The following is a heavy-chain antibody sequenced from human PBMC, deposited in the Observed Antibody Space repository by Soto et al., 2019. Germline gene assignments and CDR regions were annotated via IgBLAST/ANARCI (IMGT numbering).Heavy chain of an antibody. J-gene: IGHJ6*02. Sequence: GASVKVSCKASGGTFSSYAISWVRQAPGQGLEWMGGIIPIFGTANYAQKFQGRVTITADESTSTAYMELSSLRSEDTAVYYCARDVQYVRSLDVWGQGTTVTVSS. V-gene: IGHV1-69*13. CDR1: GGTFSSYA. D-gene: IGHD3-16*01. CDR2: IIPIFGTA. CDR3: ARDVQYVRSLDV.